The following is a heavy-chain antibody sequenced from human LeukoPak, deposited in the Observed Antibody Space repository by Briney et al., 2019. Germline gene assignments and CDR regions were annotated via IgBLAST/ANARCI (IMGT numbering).Heavy chain of an antibody. V-gene: IGHV1-18*01. CDR1: GYTFTSYG. Sequence: ASVKVSCKASGYTFTSYGISWVRQAPGQGLEWMGWISAYNGNTNYAQKLQGRVTMTTDASTSTAYMELRSLRSDDTAVYYCAREGEALAVAGSMDFDYWGQGTLVTVSS. CDR2: ISAYNGNT. J-gene: IGHJ4*02. CDR3: AREGEALAVAGSMDFDY. D-gene: IGHD6-19*01.